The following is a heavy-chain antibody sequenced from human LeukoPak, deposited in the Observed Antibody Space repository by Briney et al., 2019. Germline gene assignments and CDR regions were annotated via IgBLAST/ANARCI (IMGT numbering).Heavy chain of an antibody. V-gene: IGHV3-74*01. CDR3: ARGFSGIAFDF. Sequence: GGSLRLSCAASGFTFRRHWVHWVRQAPGKGLVWVSRINSDGSNTNYADSVKGRFTISRDNAKNTLSLQMNSLRAEDTAIYYCARGFSGIAFDFWGQGTMVTVSS. CDR2: INSDGSNT. J-gene: IGHJ3*01. D-gene: IGHD1-26*01. CDR1: GFTFRRHW.